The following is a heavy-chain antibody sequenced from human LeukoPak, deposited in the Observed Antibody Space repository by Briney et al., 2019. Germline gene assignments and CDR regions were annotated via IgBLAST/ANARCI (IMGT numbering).Heavy chain of an antibody. D-gene: IGHD3-22*01. CDR1: GGSISSGSYY. V-gene: IGHV4-61*01. J-gene: IGHJ4*02. CDR2: IYDSRST. CDR3: ARGSGARDNSGYRFDY. Sequence: PSQTLSLTCTVSGGSISSGSYYWSWIRQPPGKGLEWIGYIYDSRSTNYNSSLKSRVTISVDTSKSQLSLKLSSVIASDTAVYYCARGSGARDNSGYRFDYWGQGTLVTVSS.